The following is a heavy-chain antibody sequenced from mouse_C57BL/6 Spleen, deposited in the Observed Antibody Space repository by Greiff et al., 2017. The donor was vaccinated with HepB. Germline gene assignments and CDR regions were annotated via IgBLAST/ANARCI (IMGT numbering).Heavy chain of an antibody. CDR3: TTQTAQAPAGFAY. V-gene: IGHV14-4*01. D-gene: IGHD3-2*02. CDR1: GFNIKDYY. CDR2: IDPENGDT. J-gene: IGHJ3*01. Sequence: EVMLVESGAELVRPGASVKLSCTASGFNIKDYYMHWVKQRPEQGLEWIGWIDPENGDTEYASKFQGKATITADTSSNTAYLQLSSLTSEDTAVYYCTTQTAQAPAGFAYWGQGTLVTVSA.